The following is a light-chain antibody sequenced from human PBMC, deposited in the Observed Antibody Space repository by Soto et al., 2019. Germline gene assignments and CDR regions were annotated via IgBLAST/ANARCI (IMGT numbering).Light chain of an antibody. CDR1: QSVSSN. CDR2: GAS. V-gene: IGKV3D-15*01. J-gene: IGKJ1*01. Sequence: EIVMTQSPATLSVSPGERAALSCRASQSVSSNLAWYQQTPGQAPRLLIFGASTRATGIPARFSGSGSGTEFTLTISSLQSEDFAVYYCQQYDNWLGTFG. CDR3: QQYDNWLGT.